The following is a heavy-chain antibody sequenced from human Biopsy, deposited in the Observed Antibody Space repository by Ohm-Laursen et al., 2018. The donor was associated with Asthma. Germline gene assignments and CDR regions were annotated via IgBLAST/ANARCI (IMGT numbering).Heavy chain of an antibody. CDR3: ARVASYGDVYFGIDV. J-gene: IGHJ6*02. D-gene: IGHD4-17*01. CDR1: GFTVSRDH. CDR2: IYSGGTS. Sequence: SLRLSCAASGFTVSRDHMFWVRQAPGKGLEWVSVIYSGGTSDTADSVRGRFTISRDFYKNTLYLQMDSLTAADTAVYFCARVASYGDVYFGIDVWGPGSTVSV. V-gene: IGHV3-53*01.